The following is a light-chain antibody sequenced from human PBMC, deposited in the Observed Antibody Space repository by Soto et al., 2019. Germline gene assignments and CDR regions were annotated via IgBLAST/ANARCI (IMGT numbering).Light chain of an antibody. CDR2: EGT. CDR3: AAWDDSLNGYV. CDR1: NSDVGSYDL. J-gene: IGLJ1*01. V-gene: IGLV2-23*01. Sequence: QSVLTQPASVSGSPGQSITISCTGSNSDVGSYDLVSWYQQHPDKAPKLIIFEGTKRPSGVSSRFSGSKSGNTASLTISGLQAEDEADYYCAAWDDSLNGYVFGTGTKVTVL.